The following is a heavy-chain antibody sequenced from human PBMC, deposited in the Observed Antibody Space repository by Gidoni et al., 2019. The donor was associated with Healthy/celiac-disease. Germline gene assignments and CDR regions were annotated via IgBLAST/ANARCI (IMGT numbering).Heavy chain of an antibody. J-gene: IGHJ6*02. Sequence: QVQLVQSGAEVKKPGSSVKVSCKASVGTFSSSAISWVRQAPGQGLEWRGRIIPILGIANYAQKFQGRVTITADKSTSTAYMELSSLRSEDTAVYYCAREERGGGAPYYYYGMDVWGQGTTVTVSS. CDR2: IIPILGIA. CDR3: AREERGGGAPYYYYGMDV. CDR1: VGTFSSSA. V-gene: IGHV1-69*04. D-gene: IGHD2-21*01.